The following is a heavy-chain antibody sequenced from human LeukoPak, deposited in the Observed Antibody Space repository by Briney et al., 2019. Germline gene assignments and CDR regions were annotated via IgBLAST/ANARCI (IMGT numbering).Heavy chain of an antibody. Sequence: GESLKISCKGSGYRFTSYWISWVRQMPGKGLEWMGRIDPSDSYTNYSPSFQGHVTISVDKSTSTAYLQWSSLKASDTAMYYCARAPDSDSGYDYFDYWGQGTLVTVSS. CDR1: GYRFTSYW. CDR3: ARAPDSDSGYDYFDY. CDR2: IDPSDSYT. D-gene: IGHD5-12*01. V-gene: IGHV5-10-1*01. J-gene: IGHJ4*02.